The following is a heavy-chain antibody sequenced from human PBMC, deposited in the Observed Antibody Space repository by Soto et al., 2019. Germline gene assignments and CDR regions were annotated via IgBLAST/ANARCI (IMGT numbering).Heavy chain of an antibody. V-gene: IGHV3-30-3*01. J-gene: IGHJ4*02. CDR2: ISYDGSNK. D-gene: IGHD6-19*01. CDR1: GFTFSSYA. CDR3: ARVWEQWLVHSGIWDY. Sequence: QVQLVESGGGVVQPGRSLRLSCAASGFTFSSYAMHWVRQAPGKGLEWVAVISYDGSNKYYADSVKGRFTISRDNSKNRLYRQRNSLRAEDTAVYYCARVWEQWLVHSGIWDYWGQGTLVTVSS.